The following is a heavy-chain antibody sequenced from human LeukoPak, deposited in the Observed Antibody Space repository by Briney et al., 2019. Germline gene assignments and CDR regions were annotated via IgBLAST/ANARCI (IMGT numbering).Heavy chain of an antibody. CDR1: GFTFSSYG. J-gene: IGHJ4*02. CDR2: ISYDGSNK. Sequence: GGSLRLSCAASGFTFSSYGMHWVRQAPGKGLEWVAVISYDGSNKYYADSVKGRFTISRDNSKNTLYLQMNSLRAEDTAVYYCAKGDLASLRKIDYWGQGTLVTVSS. D-gene: IGHD4-17*01. CDR3: AKGDLASLRKIDY. V-gene: IGHV3-30*18.